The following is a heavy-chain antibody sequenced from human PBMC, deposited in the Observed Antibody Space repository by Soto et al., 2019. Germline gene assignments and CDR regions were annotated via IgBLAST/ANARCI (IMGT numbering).Heavy chain of an antibody. D-gene: IGHD2-21*02. CDR2: IIPLGSSQ. V-gene: IGHV1-69*04. CDR3: ARSRDRCGGDCYSVYAAFDL. CDR1: GATYSPFIAYA. J-gene: IGHJ3*01. Sequence: QVQLVQSGAEVKKPGSLLKVSCKASGATYSPFIAYAISWLREAPGQGLEWMGSIIPLGSSQHYAEGFQGRATISADSSTFTVSLELPNLTSADAAVYFCARSRDRCGGDCYSVYAAFDLWGQGTAVTVSS.